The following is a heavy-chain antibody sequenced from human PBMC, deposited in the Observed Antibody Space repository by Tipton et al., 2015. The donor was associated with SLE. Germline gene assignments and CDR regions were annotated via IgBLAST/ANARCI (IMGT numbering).Heavy chain of an antibody. J-gene: IGHJ4*02. D-gene: IGHD6-19*01. CDR1: GYNFNAYY. V-gene: IGHV1-2*06. CDR2: MNPNSGGT. Sequence: QSGPEVKKSGASVKVSCKASGYNFNAYYIHWVRQAPGHGLEWMGQMNPNSGGTHYAQSFQGRVTMTGDTSVSTAYMELSGLRSDDTAVYFCERVGSGWFHFDYWGQGALVTVSS. CDR3: ERVGSGWFHFDY.